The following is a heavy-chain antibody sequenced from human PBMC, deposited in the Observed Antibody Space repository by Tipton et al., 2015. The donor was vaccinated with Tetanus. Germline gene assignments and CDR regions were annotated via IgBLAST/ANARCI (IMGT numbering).Heavy chain of an antibody. CDR2: IYFTGTT. D-gene: IGHD3-22*01. J-gene: IGHJ4*02. CDR3: ARDAYYSSRWSFADY. V-gene: IGHV4-31*03. Sequence: TLSLTCTVSGDSMTRYYWSWIRQHPGKGLEWIGYIYFTGTTYYNPSLESRLTISIDTSKNQFSLELTSVTAADTAVYYCARDAYYSSRWSFADYWGQGTLVTVSS. CDR1: GDSMTRYY.